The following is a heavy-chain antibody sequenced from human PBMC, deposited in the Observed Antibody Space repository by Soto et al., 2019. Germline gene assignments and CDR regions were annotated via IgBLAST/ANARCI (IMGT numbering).Heavy chain of an antibody. Sequence: PXGTLSLTCTVSGGSISSSSYYWGWLRQPPGKGLEWIGSIYYSGGTYYNPSLKSRVTISVDTSKNQLSLKLRSVTAAGTAVYYCARHDLVDSGHYKNRFDYWGQGALVTVSS. CDR3: ARHDLVDSGHYKNRFDY. V-gene: IGHV4-39*01. CDR2: IYYSGGT. J-gene: IGHJ4*02. D-gene: IGHD3-9*01. CDR1: GGSISSSSYY.